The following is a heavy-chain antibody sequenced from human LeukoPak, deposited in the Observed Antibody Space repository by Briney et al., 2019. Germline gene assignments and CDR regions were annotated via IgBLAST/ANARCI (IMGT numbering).Heavy chain of an antibody. D-gene: IGHD6-6*01. CDR3: ASLASSGAEYFQH. Sequence: PSETLSLTCTVSGGSISSYYWSWIRQPPGKGLEWIGYIYYSGSTNYNPSLKSRVTISVDTSKNQFSLKLSSVTAADTAVYYCASLASSGAEYFQHWGQGTLVTVSS. J-gene: IGHJ1*01. V-gene: IGHV4-59*01. CDR2: IYYSGST. CDR1: GGSISSYY.